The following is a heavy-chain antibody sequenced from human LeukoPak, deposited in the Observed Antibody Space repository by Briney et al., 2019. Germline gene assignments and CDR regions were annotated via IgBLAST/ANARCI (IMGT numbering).Heavy chain of an antibody. V-gene: IGHV3-49*04. CDR2: IRSKAYGGTT. Sequence: GGSLRLSCTASGFTFGDYAMSWVRQAPGKGLEWVGFIRSKAYGGTTEYAASVKGRFTISRDDSKSIAYLQMNSLKTEDTAVYYCTSSPPPWMIVVVIIYYYYMDVWGKGTTVTVSS. CDR1: GFTFGDYA. J-gene: IGHJ6*03. CDR3: TSSPPPWMIVVVIIYYYYMDV. D-gene: IGHD3-22*01.